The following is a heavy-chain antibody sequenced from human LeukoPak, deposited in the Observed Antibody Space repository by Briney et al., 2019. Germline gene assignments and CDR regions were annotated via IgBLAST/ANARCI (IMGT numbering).Heavy chain of an antibody. CDR2: ISWNSRTL. Sequence: PGGSLRLSCAASGFNFGEYAMHWVRQVAEKGLEWVSGISWNSRTLGYADSVEGRWSISRGNAKSSLYLQMNSLRPEDTAFYYCAKNIGRDTYTWSNTFDYWGQGILVTVSS. CDR3: AKNIGRDTYTWSNTFDY. J-gene: IGHJ4*02. CDR1: GFNFGEYA. V-gene: IGHV3-9*01. D-gene: IGHD5-24*01.